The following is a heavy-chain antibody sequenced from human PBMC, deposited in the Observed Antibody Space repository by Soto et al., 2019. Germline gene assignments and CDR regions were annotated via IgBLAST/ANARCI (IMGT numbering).Heavy chain of an antibody. D-gene: IGHD3-22*01. V-gene: IGHV4-4*02. CDR2: IYHSGST. J-gene: IGHJ5*02. CDR3: ASSGYYPGANWFDP. CDR1: GGSISSSNW. Sequence: SETLSLTCAVSGGSISSSNWWSWVRQPPGKGLEWIGEIYHSGSTNYNPSLKSRVTISVDKSKNQFSLKLSSVTAADTAVYYCASSGYYPGANWFDPWGQGTLVTVSS.